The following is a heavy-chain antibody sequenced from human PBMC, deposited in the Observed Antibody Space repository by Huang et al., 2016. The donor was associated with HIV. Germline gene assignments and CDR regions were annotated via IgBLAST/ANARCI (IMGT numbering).Heavy chain of an antibody. V-gene: IGHV3-30*18. CDR3: AKDGRGSGTYYDYFEY. D-gene: IGHD1-26*01. CDR1: GFTFTKFD. Sequence: QVQLVESGGGVVQPGRSLSLSCAAFGFTFTKFDMHWVRQGTGKGLEWVAIISYDGSSKYHADSVKGRFTISRDNSKNTVYLQMNSLRVEDTAVYYCAKDGRGSGTYYDYFEYWGQGTLVTVSS. J-gene: IGHJ4*02. CDR2: ISYDGSSK.